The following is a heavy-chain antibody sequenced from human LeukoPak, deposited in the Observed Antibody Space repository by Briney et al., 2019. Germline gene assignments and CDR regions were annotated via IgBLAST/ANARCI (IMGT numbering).Heavy chain of an antibody. CDR3: VRGTGY. J-gene: IGHJ4*02. CDR2: ISSNGDKT. V-gene: IGHV3-64D*06. Sequence: GGSLRLSCSVSGFTFSTYDMHWVRQAPGKGLEYVSAISSNGDKTYYADSVKGRFTISRDNSKNTLYLQMTSLRADYTSVYYCVRGTGYWGQGTLVTVSS. CDR1: GFTFSTYD.